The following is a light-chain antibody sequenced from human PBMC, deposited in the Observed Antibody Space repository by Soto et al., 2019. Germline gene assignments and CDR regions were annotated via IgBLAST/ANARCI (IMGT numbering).Light chain of an antibody. J-gene: IGLJ1*01. CDR3: GSWDSSLTYV. CDR1: SSNIGNNF. Sequence: QSVLTQPPSVSAAPGQTVTISCSGSSSNIGNNFVTWYQQLPGTAPKLLIYDNNKRPSGIPDRFSGSQSGTSATLGITGLQTGDEAVYYCGSWDSSLTYVFGTGTQLTVL. V-gene: IGLV1-51*01. CDR2: DNN.